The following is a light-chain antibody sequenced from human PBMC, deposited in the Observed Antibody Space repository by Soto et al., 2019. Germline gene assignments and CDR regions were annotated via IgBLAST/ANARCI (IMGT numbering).Light chain of an antibody. CDR3: QQYVRSPPAWT. CDR1: LSVSCSS. Sequence: ETVLTQSPGTLSLSPGERATLSCRASLSVSCSSLAWYQQTPGQAPRLLIYDASSRATGIPDRFSGSGAGTDFTLTSSRREPEESAVYYWQQYVRSPPAWTFGQGTKVESK. J-gene: IGKJ1*01. V-gene: IGKV3-20*01. CDR2: DAS.